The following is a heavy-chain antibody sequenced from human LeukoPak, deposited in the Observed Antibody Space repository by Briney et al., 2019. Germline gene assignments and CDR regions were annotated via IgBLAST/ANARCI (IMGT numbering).Heavy chain of an antibody. J-gene: IGHJ4*02. CDR1: GFTFSSYA. CDR3: ARDRNYYDSSGFIHPDY. Sequence: GGSLRLSCAASGFTFSSYAMHWVRQAPGKGLEWVAVISYDGSNKYYADSVKGRFTISRDNSKNTLYLQMNSLRAEDTAVYYCARDRNYYDSSGFIHPDYWGQGTLVTVSS. D-gene: IGHD3-22*01. V-gene: IGHV3-30-3*01. CDR2: ISYDGSNK.